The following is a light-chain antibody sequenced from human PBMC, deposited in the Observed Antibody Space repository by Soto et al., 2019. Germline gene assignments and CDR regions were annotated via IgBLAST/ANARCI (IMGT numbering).Light chain of an antibody. J-gene: IGLJ2*01. CDR2: EGS. V-gene: IGLV2-23*01. CDR3: CTYAGSATVI. CDR1: SSDVGTYNL. Sequence: QSVLTQPASVSGSPGQSITISCTGTSSDVGTYNLVSWYQHHPGKAPKLMIYEGSKRPSGISNRFSGSKSDNTASLTISGLQAEDEADYYCCTYAGSATVIFGGGTKLTVL.